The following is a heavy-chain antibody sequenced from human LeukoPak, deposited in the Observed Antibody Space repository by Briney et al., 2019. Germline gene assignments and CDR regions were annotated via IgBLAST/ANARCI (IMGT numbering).Heavy chain of an antibody. CDR2: ISWDGGST. V-gene: IGHV3-43*01. CDR1: GFTFDDYT. Sequence: GGSLRLSCAASGFTFDDYTMHWVRQAPGKGLEWVSLISWDGGSTYYADSVKGRFTISRDNSKNSLYLQMNSLRTEDTALYYCAKGQQPFSSGPFDYWGQGTLVTVSS. J-gene: IGHJ4*02. CDR3: AKGQQPFSSGPFDY. D-gene: IGHD5-12*01.